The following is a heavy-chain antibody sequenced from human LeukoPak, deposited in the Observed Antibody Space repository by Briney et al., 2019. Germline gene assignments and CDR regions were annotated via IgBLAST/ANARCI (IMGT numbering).Heavy chain of an antibody. CDR1: RFTFSSYE. D-gene: IGHD1-26*01. CDR2: ISSGGRTI. J-gene: IGHJ4*02. CDR3: ARSSYFDY. V-gene: IGHV3-48*03. Sequence: PGGSLRLSCAASRFTFSSYEMNWVRQAPGKGLEWVSYISSGGRTIYYADSVKGRFTISRDNAKNSLYLQMNSLRAEDTAVYYCARSSYFDYWGQGTLVTVSS.